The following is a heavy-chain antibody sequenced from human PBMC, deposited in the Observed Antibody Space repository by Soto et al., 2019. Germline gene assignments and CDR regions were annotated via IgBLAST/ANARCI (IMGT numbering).Heavy chain of an antibody. CDR2: TSGSGGST. D-gene: IGHD3-3*01. J-gene: IGHJ4*02. CDR3: AKDNPPHYDFWSGYPYYFDY. Sequence: GGSLRLSCAVSGFTFSSCAMSWVRQAPGSGLEWVSATSGSGGSTYYADSVKGRFTISRDNSKNTLYLQMNSLRAEDTAVYYCAKDNPPHYDFWSGYPYYFDYWGQGTLVTVSS. CDR1: GFTFSSCA. V-gene: IGHV3-23*01.